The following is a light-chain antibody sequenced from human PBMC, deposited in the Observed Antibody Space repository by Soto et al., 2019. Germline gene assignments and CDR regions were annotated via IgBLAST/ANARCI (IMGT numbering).Light chain of an antibody. J-gene: IGLJ2*01. CDR1: SSDVGGYIL. CDR3: CSYVGSDTYVI. Sequence: QSALTQPASVSGSPGQSITISCTGTSSDVGGYILVSWYQQHPGKAPKLMIYEGSKRPSGVSNRFSGSKSGNTASLTISGLQAEDEAHYSCCSYVGSDTYVIFGGGTKLTVL. V-gene: IGLV2-23*01. CDR2: EGS.